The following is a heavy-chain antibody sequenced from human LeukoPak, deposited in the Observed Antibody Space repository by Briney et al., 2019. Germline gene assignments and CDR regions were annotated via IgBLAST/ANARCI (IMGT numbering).Heavy chain of an antibody. Sequence: SETLSLTCAVYGGSFSGYYWSWIRQPPGKGLEWIGSIYYSGSTYYNPSLKSRVTIFVDTSKNQFSLKLSSVTAADTAVYYCASLISAAGSHWGQGTLVTVSS. J-gene: IGHJ4*02. CDR3: ASLISAAGSH. CDR2: IYYSGST. D-gene: IGHD6-13*01. CDR1: GGSFSGYY. V-gene: IGHV4-34*01.